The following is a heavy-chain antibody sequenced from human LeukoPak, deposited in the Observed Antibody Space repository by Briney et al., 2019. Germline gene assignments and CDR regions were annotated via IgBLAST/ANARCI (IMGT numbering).Heavy chain of an antibody. CDR3: AKGPVRIPAANKNDY. CDR1: GFTFSSYA. J-gene: IGHJ4*02. D-gene: IGHD2-2*01. V-gene: IGHV3-23*01. CDR2: ISGSGGST. Sequence: GGSLRLSCAASGFTFSSYAMSWVRQAPGKGLEWVSAISGSGGSTYYADSVKGRFTISRDNSKNTLYLQMNSLRAEDTAVYYCAKGPVRIPAANKNDYWGQGTLVTVSS.